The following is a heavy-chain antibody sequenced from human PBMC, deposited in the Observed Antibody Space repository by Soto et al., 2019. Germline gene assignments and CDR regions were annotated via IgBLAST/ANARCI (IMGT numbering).Heavy chain of an antibody. Sequence: PSETLSLTCTVSGGSISSGDYYWSWIRQPPWKGLEWIGYIYYSGSTYYNPSLKSRVTISVDTSKNQFSLKLSSVTAADTAVYYCARDIGVRQTTSSYYGMDVWGQGTTVNVSS. CDR2: IYYSGST. V-gene: IGHV4-30-4*01. CDR3: ARDIGVRQTTSSYYGMDV. D-gene: IGHD3-10*01. J-gene: IGHJ6*02. CDR1: GGSISSGDYY.